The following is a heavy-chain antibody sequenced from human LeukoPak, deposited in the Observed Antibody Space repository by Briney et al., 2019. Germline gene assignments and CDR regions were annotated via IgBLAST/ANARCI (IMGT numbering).Heavy chain of an antibody. V-gene: IGHV4-38-2*02. CDR3: ARAGIPGYCTNVTCSNWLDP. Sequence: SETLSLTCTVSGYSISSGYYWGWIRQPPGKGLEWIGSIYHSGSTYYNPSLKSRVTISVDTSKNQFSLKLSSVTAADTAVYYCARAGIPGYCTNVTCSNWLDPWGQGTLVTVSS. CDR1: GYSISSGYY. D-gene: IGHD2-8*01. J-gene: IGHJ5*02. CDR2: IYHSGST.